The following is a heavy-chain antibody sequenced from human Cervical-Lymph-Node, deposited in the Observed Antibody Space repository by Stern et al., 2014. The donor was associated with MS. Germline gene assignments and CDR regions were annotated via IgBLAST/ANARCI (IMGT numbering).Heavy chain of an antibody. CDR1: GFTFRSYG. J-gene: IGHJ4*02. D-gene: IGHD3-22*01. CDR3: AKGDYDSSGYPDY. CDR2: ISYDGSNK. V-gene: IGHV3-30*18. Sequence: VQPVESGGGVVQPGRSLRLSCAASGFTFRSYGMHWVRQAPGKGLGWVAVISYDGSNKYYADSVKGRFTISRDNSKNTLYLQMNSLRAEDTAVYYCAKGDYDSSGYPDYWGQGTLVTVSS.